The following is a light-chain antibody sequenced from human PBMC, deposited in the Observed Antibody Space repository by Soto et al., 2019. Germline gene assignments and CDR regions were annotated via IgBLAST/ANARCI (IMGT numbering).Light chain of an antibody. CDR3: QQYKSYST. V-gene: IGKV1-5*01. J-gene: IGKJ1*01. Sequence: DIQLTQSPSTLSASVGDRFTLXXRAAQSLNSRLAWYQHRPGKAPRXLIYDASTLESGVPSRFSGSGSGTEFTLTINNLQPDDLATYICQQYKSYSTFGRGTKVDIK. CDR1: QSLNSR. CDR2: DAS.